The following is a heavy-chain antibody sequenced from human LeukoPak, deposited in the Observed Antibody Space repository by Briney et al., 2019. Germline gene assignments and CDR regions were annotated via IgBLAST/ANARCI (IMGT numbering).Heavy chain of an antibody. J-gene: IGHJ5*02. CDR2: IYHSGST. Sequence: PSQTLSLTCAVSGGSISSGGYSWSWIRQPPGKGLEWIGYIYHSGSTYYNPSLKSRVTISVDRSKNQFSLKLSSVTAADTAVYYCARESPSGVGELEGKFDPWGRGTLVTVSS. CDR3: ARESPSGVGELEGKFDP. D-gene: IGHD3-10*01. V-gene: IGHV4-30-2*01. CDR1: GGSISSGGYS.